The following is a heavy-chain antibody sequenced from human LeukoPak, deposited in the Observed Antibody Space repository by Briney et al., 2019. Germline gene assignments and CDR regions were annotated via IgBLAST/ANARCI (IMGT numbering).Heavy chain of an antibody. CDR3: ARPLDTTLTNPFDV. Sequence: KPSETLSLTCTVSGVSISSSSYFWGWIRQPPGKGPEYIGSIYYTGNTYYNPSLKSRVTISLDTSKNQFSLRLSSVTAADTAVYYCARPLDTTLTNPFDVWGQGTMVTVSS. CDR2: IYYTGNT. D-gene: IGHD1-1*01. J-gene: IGHJ3*01. V-gene: IGHV4-39*01. CDR1: GVSISSSSYF.